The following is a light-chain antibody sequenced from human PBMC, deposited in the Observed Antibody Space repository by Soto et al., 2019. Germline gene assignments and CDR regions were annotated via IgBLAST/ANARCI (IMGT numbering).Light chain of an antibody. Sequence: DIQMTQSPSALSASVGDRVTITCRTSQGISNYLAWFRQKPGKVPKRLIYDASSLQSGVPSRFGGSGSGTEFTLTISSLQSEDFAVYYCQQYNNWPWTFGQGTKVDIK. V-gene: IGKV1-17*03. CDR1: QGISNY. CDR2: DAS. CDR3: QQYNNWPWT. J-gene: IGKJ1*01.